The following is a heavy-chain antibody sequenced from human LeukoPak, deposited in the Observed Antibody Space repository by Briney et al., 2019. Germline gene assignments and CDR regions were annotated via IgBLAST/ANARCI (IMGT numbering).Heavy chain of an antibody. CDR2: IKSKNVGGTT. V-gene: IGHV3-15*01. CDR3: TSHAAFDP. J-gene: IGHJ5*02. Sequence: GGSLRLSCAASGFTFSNYWMSWVRQAPGKGLEWVGRIKSKNVGGTTDYAAPVKGRFTISRDDSKNTVYLQMNSLEIEDTAVYYCTSHAAFDPWGQGTLVTVSS. CDR1: GFTFSNYW.